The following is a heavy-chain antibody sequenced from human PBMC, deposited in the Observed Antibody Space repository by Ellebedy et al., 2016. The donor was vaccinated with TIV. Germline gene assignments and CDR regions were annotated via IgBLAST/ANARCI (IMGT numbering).Heavy chain of an antibody. CDR3: ARSRGPCDTTACRPYYFDS. Sequence: GESLKISXAASGFTFNTYSMNWVRQAPGKGLEWVAFIRSSINSISYADSVKGRFTISRDNAKSSLYLQMNSLRDEDTAVYYCARSRGPCDTTACRPYYFDSWGQGTLVTVSS. D-gene: IGHD1-26*01. CDR2: IRSSINSI. CDR1: GFTFNTYS. V-gene: IGHV3-48*02. J-gene: IGHJ4*02.